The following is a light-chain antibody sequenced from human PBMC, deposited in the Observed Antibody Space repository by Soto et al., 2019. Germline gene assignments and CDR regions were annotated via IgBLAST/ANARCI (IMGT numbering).Light chain of an antibody. CDR3: QEYNSYSQT. Sequence: DIQMTQSPSTLSASVGDRVTITCRASQSISSWLAWYQQKPGKAPKLLIYDASSLESGAPSRFSGSRSGTEFTLTISRLQPDDFASYYCQEYNSYSQTFGQGNKLEIK. CDR2: DAS. CDR1: QSISSW. V-gene: IGKV1-5*01. J-gene: IGKJ1*01.